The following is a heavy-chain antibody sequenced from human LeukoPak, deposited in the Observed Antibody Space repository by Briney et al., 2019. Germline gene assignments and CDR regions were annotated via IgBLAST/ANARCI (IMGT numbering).Heavy chain of an antibody. CDR1: GFTFSSYA. D-gene: IGHD1-26*01. CDR2: ISYDGSNK. V-gene: IGHV3-30*04. J-gene: IGHJ4*02. Sequence: GGSPRLSCAASGFTFSSYAMHWVRQAPGKGLEWVAVISYDGSNKYHADSVKGRFTISRDNSKNTLYLQMNSLRAEDTAVYYCARDRAYSGSYPDYWGQGTLVTVSS. CDR3: ARDRAYSGSYPDY.